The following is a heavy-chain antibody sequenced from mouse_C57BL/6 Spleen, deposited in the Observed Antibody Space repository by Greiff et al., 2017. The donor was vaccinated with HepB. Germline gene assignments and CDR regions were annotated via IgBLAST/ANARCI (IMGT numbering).Heavy chain of an antibody. CDR1: GYTFTSYW. Sequence: QVQLQQPGAELVRPGSSVKLSCKASGYTFTSYWMHWVKQRPIQGLEWIGNIDPSDSETHYNQKFKDKATLTVDKSSSTAYMQLSSLTSEDSAVYYCARPLHYGSSYGYFDVWGTGTTVTVSS. D-gene: IGHD1-1*01. CDR2: IDPSDSET. J-gene: IGHJ1*03. V-gene: IGHV1-52*01. CDR3: ARPLHYGSSYGYFDV.